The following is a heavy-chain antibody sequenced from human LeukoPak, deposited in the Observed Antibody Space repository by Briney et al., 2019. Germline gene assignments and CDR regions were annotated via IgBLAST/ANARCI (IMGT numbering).Heavy chain of an antibody. CDR3: ARDYYDSSGYYGY. Sequence: DSVKGRFTISRDNSKNTLYLQMNSLRAEDTAVYYCARDYYDSSGYYGYWGQGTLVTVSS. J-gene: IGHJ4*02. D-gene: IGHD3-22*01. V-gene: IGHV3-30*01.